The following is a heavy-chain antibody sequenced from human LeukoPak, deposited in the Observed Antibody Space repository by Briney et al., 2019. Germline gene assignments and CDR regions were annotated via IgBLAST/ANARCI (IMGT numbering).Heavy chain of an antibody. CDR2: INPSGGST. J-gene: IGHJ4*02. Sequence: GASVKVSCKASGYTFTSYYMHWVRQAPGQGLEWMGVINPSGGSTTYAQKFQGRVTVTRDTSTSTVYMELSSLRSEDTAVYYCARGTYYDFWSGYWGSSTIDYWGPGTLVTVSS. D-gene: IGHD3-3*01. CDR3: ARGTYYDFWSGYWGSSTIDY. V-gene: IGHV1-46*03. CDR1: GYTFTSYY.